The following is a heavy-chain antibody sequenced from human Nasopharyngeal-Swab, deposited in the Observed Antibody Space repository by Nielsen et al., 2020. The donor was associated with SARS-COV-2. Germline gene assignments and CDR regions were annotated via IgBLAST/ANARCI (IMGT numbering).Heavy chain of an antibody. CDR2: ISSSSSYI. CDR1: GFTFNNSN. Sequence: GGSLRLSCEASGFTFNNSNFNWFRQAPGKGLEWVSSISSSSSYIYYADSVKGRFTISRDNAKNSLYLQMNSLRAEDTAVYYCARDGLDYDFWSAYFMDVWGQGTTVTVSS. J-gene: IGHJ6*02. CDR3: ARDGLDYDFWSAYFMDV. D-gene: IGHD3-3*01. V-gene: IGHV3-21*01.